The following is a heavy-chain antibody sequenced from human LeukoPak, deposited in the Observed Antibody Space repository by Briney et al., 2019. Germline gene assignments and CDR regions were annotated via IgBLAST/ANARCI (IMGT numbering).Heavy chain of an antibody. J-gene: IGHJ3*02. CDR2: INHSGST. D-gene: IGHD3-10*01. Sequence: SETLSLTCAVYGGSFSGYYWSWIRQPPGKGLEWIGEINHSGSTNYNPSLKSRVTISVDTSKNQFSLKLSSVTAADTAVYYCARPDIGSGNAFDIWGQGTMVTVSS. V-gene: IGHV4-34*01. CDR3: ARPDIGSGNAFDI. CDR1: GGSFSGYY.